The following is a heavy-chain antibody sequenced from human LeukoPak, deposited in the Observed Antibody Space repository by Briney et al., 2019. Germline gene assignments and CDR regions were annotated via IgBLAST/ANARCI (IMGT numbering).Heavy chain of an antibody. J-gene: IGHJ1*01. D-gene: IGHD6-19*01. CDR3: ARAPGGQWLVRKYFQH. CDR1: GGSISSSSYY. Sequence: SETLSLTCTVPGGSISSSSYYWGWIRQPPGKGLEWIGEINHSGSTNYNPSLKSRVTISVDTSKNQFSLKLSSVTAADTAVYYCARAPGGQWLVRKYFQHWGQGTLVTVSS. CDR2: INHSGST. V-gene: IGHV4-39*07.